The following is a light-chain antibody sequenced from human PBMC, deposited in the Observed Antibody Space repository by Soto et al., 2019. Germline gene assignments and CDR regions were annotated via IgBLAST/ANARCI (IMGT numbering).Light chain of an antibody. CDR3: QQHNDYTAVT. V-gene: IGKV1-5*01. Sequence: DIQMTQSPSTLSASVGDRVTITCRASQTISSSLAWYQHKPGKAPKLLIFDASTLQTGVPSRFSGSGVGTEFTLTITGLQPDDFATYYCQQHNDYTAVTFGHGTKLEIK. CDR1: QTISSS. J-gene: IGKJ2*01. CDR2: DAS.